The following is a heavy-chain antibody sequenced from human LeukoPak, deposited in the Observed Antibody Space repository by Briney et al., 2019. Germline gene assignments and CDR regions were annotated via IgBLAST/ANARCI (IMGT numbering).Heavy chain of an antibody. CDR1: GGSISNYY. CDR3: ARRTYFDL. Sequence: SETLSLTCTVSGGSISNYYWSWVRQPPGKGLEWIGYIYYSGSTTYNPSLKSRVTISVDTSKNQFSLRLSSVTAADTAVYYCARRTYFDLWGRGTLVTVSS. J-gene: IGHJ2*01. V-gene: IGHV4-59*08. CDR2: IYYSGST.